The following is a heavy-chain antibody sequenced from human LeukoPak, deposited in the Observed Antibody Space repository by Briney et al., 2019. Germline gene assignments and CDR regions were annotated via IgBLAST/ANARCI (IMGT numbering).Heavy chain of an antibody. Sequence: PGASLRLSCAASGFTFSSCAMTWVRQAPGKGLEWVSHITGSGASTYYADSVKGRFTISRDNSNNSLYLQMNSLRADDTAVYYCARPHYDILTGYMYYFDYWGQGTLVTVSS. CDR3: ARPHYDILTGYMYYFDY. V-gene: IGHV3-23*01. CDR2: ITGSGAST. D-gene: IGHD3-9*01. J-gene: IGHJ4*02. CDR1: GFTFSSCA.